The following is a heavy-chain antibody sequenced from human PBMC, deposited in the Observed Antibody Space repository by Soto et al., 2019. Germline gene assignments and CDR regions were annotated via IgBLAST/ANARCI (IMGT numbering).Heavy chain of an antibody. CDR1: GGSIRSYY. Sequence: SETLSLTCTVSGGSIRSYYWSWIRQAPGKGLEWIGYLYNSGSTVYNPFLKSRVTISVDTSKNQFSLKLSSVTAADTAVYYCARMLLWFGEFLPDNWFDPWGQGTLVTVSS. V-gene: IGHV4-59*08. J-gene: IGHJ5*02. CDR2: LYNSGST. D-gene: IGHD3-10*01. CDR3: ARMLLWFGEFLPDNWFDP.